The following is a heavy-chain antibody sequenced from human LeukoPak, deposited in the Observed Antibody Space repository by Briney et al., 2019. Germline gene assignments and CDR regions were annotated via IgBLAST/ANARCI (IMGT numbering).Heavy chain of an antibody. CDR2: IDSDGSST. V-gene: IGHV3-74*01. CDR1: GFTFSRYW. Sequence: GGSLRLSCAASGFTFSRYWMHWVRQAPVTGLVWVSRIDSDGSSTDYADSVKGRFTISRDNAKNTLYLQMNSLRADDTAVYYCSRGDCTSTTCHNWFDPWGQGTLVTVSS. D-gene: IGHD2-2*01. J-gene: IGHJ5*02. CDR3: SRGDCTSTTCHNWFDP.